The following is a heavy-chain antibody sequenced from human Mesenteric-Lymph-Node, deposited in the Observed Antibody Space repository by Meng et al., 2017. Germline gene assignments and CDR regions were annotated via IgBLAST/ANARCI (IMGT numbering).Heavy chain of an antibody. CDR3: ARNHYGDYVHLGYFDL. CDR1: GFTFSSYA. D-gene: IGHD4-17*01. J-gene: IGHJ2*01. CDR2: ISGSGGST. V-gene: IGHV3-23*01. Sequence: GESLKIPCAASGFTFSSYAMRWVRQAPGKGLEWVSAISGSGGSTYYADSVKGRFTISRDNSKNMLYLQMNSLRAEDTAVYCCARNHYGDYVHLGYFDLWGRGTTVTVSS.